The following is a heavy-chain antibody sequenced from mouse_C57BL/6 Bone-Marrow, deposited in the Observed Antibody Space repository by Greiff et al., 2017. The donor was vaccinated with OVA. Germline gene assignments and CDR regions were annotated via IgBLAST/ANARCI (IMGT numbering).Heavy chain of an antibody. CDR2: ISSGGSYT. Sequence: EVKLVESGGDLVKPGGSLKLSCAASGFTFSSYGMYWVRQTPDKRLEWVATISSGGSYTYYPDSVKGRFTISRDNAKNTLYLQMSSLKSEDTAMYYCARRVAYWGQGTLVTVSA. J-gene: IGHJ3*01. CDR1: GFTFSSYG. CDR3: ARRVAY. V-gene: IGHV5-6*02.